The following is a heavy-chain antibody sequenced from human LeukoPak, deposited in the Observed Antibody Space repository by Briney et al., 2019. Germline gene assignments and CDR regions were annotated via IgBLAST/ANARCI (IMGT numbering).Heavy chain of an antibody. Sequence: PSETLSLTCSVSGGSISRYYWSWIRQPPGKGLEWIGYISYSGSTNYNPSLKSRVAISVDTSKNQFSVKLSSVTAADTAVYYCARDPSMVTLDALDIWGQGTMVTVSS. J-gene: IGHJ3*02. CDR2: ISYSGST. D-gene: IGHD2-21*02. V-gene: IGHV4-59*01. CDR3: ARDPSMVTLDALDI. CDR1: GGSISRYY.